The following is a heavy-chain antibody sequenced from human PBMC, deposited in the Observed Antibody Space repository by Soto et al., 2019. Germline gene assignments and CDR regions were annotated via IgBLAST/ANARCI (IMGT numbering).Heavy chain of an antibody. J-gene: IGHJ4*02. CDR2: INIVGGNT. CDR1: GFTFSNYA. V-gene: IGHV3-23*01. Sequence: PGGSLRLSCAASGFTFSNYAMSWVRQAPGKALEWVSSINIVGGNTSYADSVRGRFTMSRDDSKNTVFLQMNSLRAEDTAIYYCTKNYYFDSWGQGTLVTVSS. CDR3: TKNYYFDS.